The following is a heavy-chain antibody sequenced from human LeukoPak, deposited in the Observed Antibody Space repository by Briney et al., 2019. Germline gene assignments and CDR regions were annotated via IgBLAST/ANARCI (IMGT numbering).Heavy chain of an antibody. Sequence: SETLSLTCTVSGGSITSYYWSWIRQAPGKGLEWIGYVSHSGSTNYNPSLKSRVTISVDRSKNQFSLKLSSVTAADTAVYYCARGQRYYGMDVWGQGTTVTVSS. CDR1: GGSITSYY. V-gene: IGHV4-59*12. J-gene: IGHJ6*02. CDR2: VSHSGST. CDR3: ARGQRYYGMDV.